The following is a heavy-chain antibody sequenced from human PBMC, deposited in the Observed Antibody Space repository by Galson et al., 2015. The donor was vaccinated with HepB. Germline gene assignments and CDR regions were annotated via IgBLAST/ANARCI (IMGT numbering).Heavy chain of an antibody. J-gene: IGHJ4*02. V-gene: IGHV3-23*01. CDR1: GFSFSSDA. CDR2: ISGSGGST. D-gene: IGHD4-23*01. Sequence: SLRLSCAALGFSFSSDAMSCFRHAPGEGLEWVTAISGSGGSTYYADSVKGRFTISRDNSKNTLYLQMNSLRAEDTAVYYCAGVVTWGDYFDYWGQGTLVTVSS. CDR3: AGVVTWGDYFDY.